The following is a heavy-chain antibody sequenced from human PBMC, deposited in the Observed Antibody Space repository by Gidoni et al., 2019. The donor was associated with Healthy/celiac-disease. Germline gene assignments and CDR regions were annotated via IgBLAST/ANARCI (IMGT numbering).Heavy chain of an antibody. Sequence: QVQLVESGGGVVQPGRSLRLSCAASGFPFSSYGMHWVSQAPGKGLEWVAVISYDGSNKYYADSVKGRFTISSDNSKNTLYLQMNSLRAEDTAVYYCAKDRRIRYFDYWGQGTLVTVSS. CDR3: AKDRRIRYFDY. J-gene: IGHJ4*02. D-gene: IGHD2-15*01. CDR1: GFPFSSYG. CDR2: ISYDGSNK. V-gene: IGHV3-30*18.